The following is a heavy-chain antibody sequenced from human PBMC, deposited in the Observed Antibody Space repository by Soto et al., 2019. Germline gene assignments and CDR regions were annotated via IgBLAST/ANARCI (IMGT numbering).Heavy chain of an antibody. J-gene: IGHJ4*02. V-gene: IGHV3-33*08. CDR2: IWYDGSNK. D-gene: IGHD3-22*01. Sequence: GGFLRLPWAASGFTFRDYYVSRVSQAQGKGLEWVVVIWYDGSNKYYADSVKGRFTISRDNSKNTLYLQMNSLRAEDTAVYYCARGWGYYDSSGPLPYWGQGTLVTVSS. CDR1: GFTFRDYY. CDR3: ARGWGYYDSSGPLPY.